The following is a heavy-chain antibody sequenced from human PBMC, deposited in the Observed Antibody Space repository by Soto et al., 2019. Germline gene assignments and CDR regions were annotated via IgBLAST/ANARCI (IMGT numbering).Heavy chain of an antibody. J-gene: IGHJ4*02. Sequence: SETLSLSCTVSCVSISSYSYYWGCIRQPPGKGLEWIVSIYYSGSTYYNPSLKSRVTISVDTSKNQFSLKLSSVTAADTAVYYCARLFPRVVPAAIYFDYWGQGTLVTVS. CDR1: CVSISSYSYY. V-gene: IGHV4-39*01. CDR3: ARLFPRVVPAAIYFDY. D-gene: IGHD2-2*01. CDR2: IYYSGST.